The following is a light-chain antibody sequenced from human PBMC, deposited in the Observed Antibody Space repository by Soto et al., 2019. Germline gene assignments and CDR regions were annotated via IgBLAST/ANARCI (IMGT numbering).Light chain of an antibody. J-gene: IGKJ2*01. CDR2: KAS. V-gene: IGKV1-5*03. CDR3: QQYNCPSSYT. CDR1: QSINTW. Sequence: DIQMTQSPSTLSASVGDRATITCRASQSINTWLAWYQQKPGKAPNLLIYKASSLGSGVPSRFSGSGSGTDFTLTISSLQPDDFAIYYCQQYNCPSSYTFGQGTKLEIK.